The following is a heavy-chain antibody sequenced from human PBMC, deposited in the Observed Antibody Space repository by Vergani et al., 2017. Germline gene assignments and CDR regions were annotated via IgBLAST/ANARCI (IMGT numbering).Heavy chain of an antibody. Sequence: EVQLLESGGGLVQPWGSLRLSCAASGFTLSNYAMSWVRQAPGKGLEWVSAISGSGGSPYYADSVKGRFTISRDNSKNTLYLQMNSLRAEDTAVYYCAKDRGSGWYVVVDYWGQGTLVTVSS. CDR2: ISGSGGSP. V-gene: IGHV3-23*01. CDR1: GFTLSNYA. J-gene: IGHJ4*02. D-gene: IGHD6-19*01. CDR3: AKDRGSGWYVVVDY.